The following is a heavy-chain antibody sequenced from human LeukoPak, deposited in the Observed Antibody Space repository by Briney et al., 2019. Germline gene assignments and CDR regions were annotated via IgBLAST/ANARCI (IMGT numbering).Heavy chain of an antibody. D-gene: IGHD3-3*01. V-gene: IGHV3-66*01. CDR2: IYSGGST. CDR3: TTLRSYYDFWSGYFYYFDY. CDR1: GFTVSSNY. J-gene: IGHJ4*02. Sequence: GGSLRLSCAASGFTVSSNYMSWVRQAPGKGLEWVSVIYSGGSTYYADSVKGRFTISRDNSKNTLYLQMNSLKTEDTAVYYCTTLRSYYDFWSGYFYYFDYWGQGTLVTVSS.